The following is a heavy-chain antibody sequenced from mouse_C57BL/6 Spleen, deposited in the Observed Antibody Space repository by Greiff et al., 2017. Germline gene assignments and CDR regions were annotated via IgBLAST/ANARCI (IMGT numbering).Heavy chain of an antibody. V-gene: IGHV1-7*01. D-gene: IGHD1-1*01. CDR2: INPSSGYT. Sequence: QVQLQQSGAELAKPGASVKLSCKASGYTFTSYWMHWVKQRPGQGLEWIGYINPSSGYTKYNQKFKDKDTLTADKSSSTAYMQLSSLTYEDSAVYYCARRRATVVATDYAMDYWGQGTSVTVSS. CDR1: GYTFTSYW. J-gene: IGHJ4*01. CDR3: ARRRATVVATDYAMDY.